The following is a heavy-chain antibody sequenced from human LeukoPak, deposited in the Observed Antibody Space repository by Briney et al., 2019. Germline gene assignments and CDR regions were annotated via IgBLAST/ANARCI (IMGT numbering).Heavy chain of an antibody. V-gene: IGHV3-21*01. Sequence: GGSLRLSWAASGFIFTRFTMNWVRQAPGKGLEWVSSISTSSSSIYYADSVKGRFTASRDNAKNSLYLQMNSLRAEDTAVYYCARESYGSDYWGQGTLVSVSS. CDR3: ARESYGSDY. CDR2: ISTSSSSI. CDR1: GFIFTRFT. D-gene: IGHD5-18*01. J-gene: IGHJ4*02.